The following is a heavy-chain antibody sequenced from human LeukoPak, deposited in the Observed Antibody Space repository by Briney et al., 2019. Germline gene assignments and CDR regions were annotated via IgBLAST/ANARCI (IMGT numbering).Heavy chain of an antibody. J-gene: IGHJ4*02. D-gene: IGHD2-8*02. CDR3: AKLQVLADSFDY. CDR2: IGVSGSST. Sequence: PGGSLRLSCAASEFTFSSYAMSWVRRAPGKGLEWVSSIGVSGSSTYYADSVKGRFTISRDNSKNTLYLQLNSLRAEDTAIYYCAKLQVLADSFDYWGQGALVTVSS. V-gene: IGHV3-23*01. CDR1: EFTFSSYA.